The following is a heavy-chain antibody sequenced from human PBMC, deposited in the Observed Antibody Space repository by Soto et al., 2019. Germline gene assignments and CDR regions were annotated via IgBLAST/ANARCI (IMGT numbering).Heavy chain of an antibody. J-gene: IGHJ6*02. V-gene: IGHV4-61*01. D-gene: IGHD5-18*01. CDR1: GGSVSSGSYY. Sequence: SETLSLTCTVSGGSVSSGSYYWSWIRQPPGKGLEWIGYIYYSGSTNYNPSLKSRVTISVDTSKNQFSLKLSSVTAADTAVYYCARAVGVDTAMVREYYYGMDVWGQGTTVTVS. CDR2: IYYSGST. CDR3: ARAVGVDTAMVREYYYGMDV.